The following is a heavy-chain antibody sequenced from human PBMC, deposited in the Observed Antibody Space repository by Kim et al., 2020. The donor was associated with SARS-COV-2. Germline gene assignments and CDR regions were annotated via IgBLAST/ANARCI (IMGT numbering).Heavy chain of an antibody. CDR3: ARFEDAFDI. CDR1: GGSITNYY. J-gene: IGHJ3*02. Sequence: SETLSLTCTVSGGSITNYYWSWIRQPPGKGLEWIGYIYYSGSTNYNPSLKSRVTISVDTSKNQFSLKLSSVTAADTAVYYCARFEDAFDIWGQGTMVTVSS. CDR2: IYYSGST. V-gene: IGHV4-59*01.